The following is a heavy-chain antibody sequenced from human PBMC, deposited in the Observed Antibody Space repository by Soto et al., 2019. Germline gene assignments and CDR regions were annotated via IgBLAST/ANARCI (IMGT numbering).Heavy chain of an antibody. D-gene: IGHD3-10*01. Sequence: ASVKVSCKASGYTFTSYDINWVRQATGQGLEWMGWMNPNSGNTGYAQKFQGRVTMTRNTSISTAYMELSSLRSEDTAVYYWAREITMVRGVINWFDPGGQGTLVTVSS. CDR2: MNPNSGNT. CDR1: GYTFTSYD. V-gene: IGHV1-8*01. J-gene: IGHJ5*02. CDR3: AREITMVRGVINWFDP.